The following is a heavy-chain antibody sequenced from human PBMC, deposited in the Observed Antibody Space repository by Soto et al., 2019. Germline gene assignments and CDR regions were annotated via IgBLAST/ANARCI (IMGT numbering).Heavy chain of an antibody. Sequence: GGSLRLSCAASGFTLSTYGMHWVRQAPGKGLEWVANIWNDGTNKYYADSVKGRFTISRDNSKNTLYLQMNSLRAEDTAVYYCARDEDSPSRYHLDYWGQGTLVTVSS. J-gene: IGHJ4*02. CDR1: GFTLSTYG. V-gene: IGHV3-33*01. CDR3: ARDEDSPSRYHLDY. CDR2: IWNDGTNK. D-gene: IGHD6-13*01.